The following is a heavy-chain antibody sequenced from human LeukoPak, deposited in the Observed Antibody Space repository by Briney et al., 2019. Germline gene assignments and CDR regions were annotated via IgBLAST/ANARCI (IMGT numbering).Heavy chain of an antibody. J-gene: IGHJ5*02. CDR3: ARGQDDYSSFYTWFDP. Sequence: PSETLSLTCTISGGSISIGGYYWSWIRQHLGKGLEWIGYIYYSGNTYYSPSLKSRLTISIETSKNQFSLKLRSVTAADTAVYYCARGQDDYSSFYTWFDPWGQGTLVTVSS. D-gene: IGHD4-11*01. CDR2: IYYSGNT. CDR1: GGSISIGGYY. V-gene: IGHV4-31*03.